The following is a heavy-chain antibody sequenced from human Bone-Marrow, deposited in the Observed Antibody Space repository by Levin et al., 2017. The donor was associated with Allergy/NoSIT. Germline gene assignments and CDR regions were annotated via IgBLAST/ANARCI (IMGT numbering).Heavy chain of an antibody. Sequence: GESLKISCAASGFTFSSYGMHWVRQAPGKGLEWVAVISYDGSKKYYADSVKGRFTISRDNSKNTLYLQMNSLRAEDTAVYYCAKVTRYGYLGKLDDAFDIWGQGTMVTVSS. CDR2: ISYDGSKK. J-gene: IGHJ3*02. D-gene: IGHD5-18*01. CDR3: AKVTRYGYLGKLDDAFDI. CDR1: GFTFSSYG. V-gene: IGHV3-30*18.